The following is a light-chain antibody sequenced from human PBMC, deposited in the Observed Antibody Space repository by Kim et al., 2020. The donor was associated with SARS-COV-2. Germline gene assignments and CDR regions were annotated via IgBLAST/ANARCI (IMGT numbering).Light chain of an antibody. CDR1: KLDDRY. Sequence: SYELTQPPSVSVSPGQTASITCSGDKLDDRYVGWYQQKPGQSPFLIIYQDAKRPSGIPERFSGASSGNTDTLTISGTQAIDEADYYCQAWDSGTAGVFGGGTQLTV. CDR2: QDA. J-gene: IGLJ2*01. CDR3: QAWDSGTAGV. V-gene: IGLV3-1*01.